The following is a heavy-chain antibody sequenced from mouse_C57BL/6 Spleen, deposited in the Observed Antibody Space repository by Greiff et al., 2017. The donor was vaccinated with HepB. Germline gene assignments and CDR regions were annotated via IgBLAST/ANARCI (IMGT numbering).Heavy chain of an antibody. CDR2: IYPGDGDT. J-gene: IGHJ2*01. D-gene: IGHD2-4*01. V-gene: IGHV1-82*01. CDR3: ARGDYACFDY. Sequence: QVQLQQSGPELVKPGASVKISCKASGYAFSSSWMNWVKQRPGKGLEWIGRIYPGDGDTNYNGKFKGKATLTADKSSSTAYMQLSSLTSEDSAVYFCARGDYACFDYWGQGTTLTVSS. CDR1: GYAFSSSW.